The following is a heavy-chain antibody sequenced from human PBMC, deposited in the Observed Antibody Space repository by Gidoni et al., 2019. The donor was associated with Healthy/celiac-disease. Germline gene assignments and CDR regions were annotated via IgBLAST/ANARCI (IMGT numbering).Heavy chain of an antibody. Sequence: QVQLPGLVKPSQTLSLTCTVPGGSISSGGYHWSWIRPHPGKGLEWIGYIYYSGRTYYNPTRKSRVTISVETSKNQFSLKLSSVTAADTAVYYCARFGCSSTSCYRLGGDWFDPWGQGTLVTVSS. D-gene: IGHD2-2*01. CDR1: GGSISSGGYH. CDR2: IYYSGRT. V-gene: IGHV4-31*03. J-gene: IGHJ5*02. CDR3: ARFGCSSTSCYRLGGDWFDP.